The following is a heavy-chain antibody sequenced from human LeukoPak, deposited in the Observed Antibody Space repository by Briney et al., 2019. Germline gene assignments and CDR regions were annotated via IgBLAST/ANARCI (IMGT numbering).Heavy chain of an antibody. D-gene: IGHD3-3*02. J-gene: IGHJ2*01. V-gene: IGHV3-7*03. CDR2: INPDGSKT. CDR1: GFSFSFYW. CDR3: ARVGDHFHWYLDL. Sequence: GGSLRLSCAASGFSFSFYWMSWVRQAPGKGLQWVAKINPDGSKTFYVDSVNGRFTISRDNAKNSVYLQMNSLRAEDTAVYYCARVGDHFHWYLDLWGRGTPVTVSS.